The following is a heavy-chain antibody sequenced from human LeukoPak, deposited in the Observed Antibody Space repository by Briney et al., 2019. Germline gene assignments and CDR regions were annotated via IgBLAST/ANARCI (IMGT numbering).Heavy chain of an antibody. CDR2: VSYAGST. CDR1: GGSISSYY. V-gene: IGHV4-59*01. CDR3: ARDRTRDGYNYGGSSYYYGLDV. D-gene: IGHD5-24*01. Sequence: SETLSLTRTVSGGSISSYYWSWIRQPPGKGLEWIGSVSYAGSTNYNPSLKSRVTLSIDTPNNQFSLRLSSVTTADTGLYFCARDRTRDGYNYGGSSYYYGLDVWGRGTRSASP. J-gene: IGHJ6*02.